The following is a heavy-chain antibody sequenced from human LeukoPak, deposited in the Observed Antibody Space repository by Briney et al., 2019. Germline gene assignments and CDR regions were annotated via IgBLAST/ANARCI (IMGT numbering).Heavy chain of an antibody. CDR1: GFTFSSYW. Sequence: GGSQRLSCAASGFTFSSYWMNWARQAPGKGLEWVASINHNGNVNYYVDSVKGRFTISRDNAKNSLYLQMSNLRAEDTAVYFCARGGGLDVWGQGATVTVSS. J-gene: IGHJ6*02. D-gene: IGHD3-16*01. CDR3: ARGGGLDV. V-gene: IGHV3-7*03. CDR2: INHNGNVN.